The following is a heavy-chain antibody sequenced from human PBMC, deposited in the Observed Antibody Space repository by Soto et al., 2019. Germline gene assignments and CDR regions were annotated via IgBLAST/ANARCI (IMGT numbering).Heavy chain of an antibody. J-gene: IGHJ4*02. CDR2: INPNSGGT. D-gene: IGHD2-2*01. CDR1: GYTFTDYF. CDR3: ARDTKIPANAIHDGR. Sequence: VEMVQPGAEVKKPGASVKVSCKASGYTFTDYFIHWVRQAPGQGLEWMGWINPNSGGTNYAQKFQGRVTMTRDTSITTVYMDLSRLRSDDTATSYCARDTKIPANAIHDGRWGQGTLVTVSS. V-gene: IGHV1-2*02.